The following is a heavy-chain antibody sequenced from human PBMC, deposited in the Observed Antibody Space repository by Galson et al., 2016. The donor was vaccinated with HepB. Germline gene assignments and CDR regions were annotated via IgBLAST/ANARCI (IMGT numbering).Heavy chain of an antibody. V-gene: IGHV4-59*01. CDR1: GGSINFYY. Sequence: SETLSLTCAVSGGSINFYYWSWIRQSPGKGLEWIGQIYYSGNTKYNPSLKSRVTISADTPKNQFSLNLTSVTAADTAVYYCARDRIAVTGWYFGLWGRGTLVTVSS. J-gene: IGHJ2*01. CDR3: ARDRIAVTGWYFGL. D-gene: IGHD6-19*01. CDR2: IYYSGNT.